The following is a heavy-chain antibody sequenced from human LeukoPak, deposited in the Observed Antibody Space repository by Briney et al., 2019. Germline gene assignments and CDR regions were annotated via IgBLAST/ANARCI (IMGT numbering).Heavy chain of an antibody. D-gene: IGHD3-10*01. CDR2: ISSSSGYI. CDR3: ARDQGWAYYGSGSYFYFDY. V-gene: IGHV3-21*01. CDR1: GFTFSSYS. J-gene: IGHJ4*02. Sequence: GGSLRLSCAASGFTFSSYSMNWVRQAPGKGLEWVSSISSSSGYIYYADSVKGRFTISRDNAKNSLYLQMNSLRAEDTAVYYCARDQGWAYYGSGSYFYFDYWGQGTLVTVSS.